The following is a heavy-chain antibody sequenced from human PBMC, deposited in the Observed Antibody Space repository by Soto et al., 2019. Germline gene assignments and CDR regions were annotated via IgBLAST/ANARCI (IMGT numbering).Heavy chain of an antibody. V-gene: IGHV4-4*02. J-gene: IGHJ4*02. CDR1: GGSINSSDW. Sequence: QVQLQESGPGLVKPSGTLSLTCGVSGGSINSSDWWGWVRQPPGKGLEWIGEIYHTGSTYYNPSLKSRVTISVDKSKNQFSLKLRSVTAADTAEYYCATGPTILRYYFYYWGQGTLVTVSS. CDR3: ATGPTILRYYFYY. CDR2: IYHTGST. D-gene: IGHD3-3*01.